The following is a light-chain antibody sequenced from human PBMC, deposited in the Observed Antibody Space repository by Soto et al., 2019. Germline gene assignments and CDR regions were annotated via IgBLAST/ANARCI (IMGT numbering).Light chain of an antibody. CDR1: QNVGNN. CDR3: QQYGRSPWT. J-gene: IGKJ1*01. V-gene: IGKV3-20*01. CDR2: GAS. Sequence: EIVMTQSPATLSVSPGERATLSCRASQNVGNNLVWYQQKPGQAPGLLIYGASSRATGIPDRFSGSGSGTDFTLTISRLEPEDFAVYYCQQYGRSPWTFGQGTKVDIK.